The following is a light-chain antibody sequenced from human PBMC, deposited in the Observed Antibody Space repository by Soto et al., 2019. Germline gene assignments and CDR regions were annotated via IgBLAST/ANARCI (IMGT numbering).Light chain of an antibody. CDR3: QQYTNCPPLT. J-gene: IGKJ4*01. CDR1: QSVHND. Sequence: EIVMTQSPVTLSVSPGEGATLSCRASQSVHNDLAWYQQRPGQAPRLLIYDASTRATDIPDRFSGSGSGTEFTLTISSLQSEDFAVYYCQQYTNCPPLTFGGGTKVEI. V-gene: IGKV3-15*01. CDR2: DAS.